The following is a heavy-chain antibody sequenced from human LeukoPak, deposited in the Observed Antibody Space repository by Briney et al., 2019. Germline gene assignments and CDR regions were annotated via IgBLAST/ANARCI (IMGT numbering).Heavy chain of an antibody. D-gene: IGHD4-23*01. V-gene: IGHV3-9*01. J-gene: IGHJ3*02. Sequence: GVSLRLSCAAAGFTFDDYARHWVRQAPGNGLEGGSGISWNSGSIGYADSGKGRFTISRDNAKNSLYLQMTSLSAEDTALYYCAKDIGHGTSEYGRNSGFGALDIWGQGTLVTVSS. CDR3: AKDIGHGTSEYGRNSGFGALDI. CDR1: GFTFDDYA. CDR2: ISWNSGSI.